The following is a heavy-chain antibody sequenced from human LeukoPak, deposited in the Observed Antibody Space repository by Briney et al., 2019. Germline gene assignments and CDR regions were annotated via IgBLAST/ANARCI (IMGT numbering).Heavy chain of an antibody. V-gene: IGHV1-69*13. CDR2: IIPIFGTA. CDR1: GGTFSSYA. Sequence: SVTVSCTASGGTFSSYAISWVRQAPGQGLEWMGGIIPIFGTANYAQKFQGRVTITADESTSTAYMELSSLRSEDTAVYYCARPIYCSSTSCYGNWFDPWGQGTLVTVSS. D-gene: IGHD2-2*01. J-gene: IGHJ5*02. CDR3: ARPIYCSSTSCYGNWFDP.